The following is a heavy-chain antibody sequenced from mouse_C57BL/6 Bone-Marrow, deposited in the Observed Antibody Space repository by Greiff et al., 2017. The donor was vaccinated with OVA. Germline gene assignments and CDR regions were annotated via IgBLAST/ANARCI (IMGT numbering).Heavy chain of an antibody. CDR3: AEGIYYGNYYDV. V-gene: IGHV1-81*01. CDR2: IYPRSGNT. Sequence: VQLQQSGAELARPGASVKLSCKASGYTFTSYGISWVKQRTGQGLEWIGEIYPRSGNTYYNEKFKGKATLTADKSSSTAYMELRSLTSEDSAVDFCAEGIYYGNYYDVWGTGTTVTVSS. J-gene: IGHJ1*03. D-gene: IGHD2-1*01. CDR1: GYTFTSYG.